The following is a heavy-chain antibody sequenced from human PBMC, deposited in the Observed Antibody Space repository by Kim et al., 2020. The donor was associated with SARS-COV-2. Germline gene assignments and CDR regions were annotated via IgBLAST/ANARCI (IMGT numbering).Heavy chain of an antibody. CDR3: ASYYGSGSSSFDY. Sequence: SETLSLTCTVSGGSISSGDYYWSWIRQPPGKGLEWIGYIYYSGSTYYNPSLKSRVTISVDTSKNQFSLKLSSVTAADTAVYYCASYYGSGSSSFDYWGQGTLVTVSS. CDR2: IYYSGST. CDR1: GGSISSGDYY. V-gene: IGHV4-30-4*01. J-gene: IGHJ4*02. D-gene: IGHD3-10*01.